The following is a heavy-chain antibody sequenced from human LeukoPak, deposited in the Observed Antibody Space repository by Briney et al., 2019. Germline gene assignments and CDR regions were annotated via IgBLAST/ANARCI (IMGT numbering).Heavy chain of an antibody. Sequence: SETLSLTCTVSGGSISSGSYYWSWIRQPAGKGLEWIGRIYTSGSTNYNPSLKSRVTISVDTSKNQFSLKLSSVTAADTAVYYCAREGYSYGSLYNWFDPWGQGTLVTVSS. CDR1: GGSISSGSYY. V-gene: IGHV4-61*02. D-gene: IGHD5-18*01. J-gene: IGHJ5*02. CDR2: IYTSGST. CDR3: AREGYSYGSLYNWFDP.